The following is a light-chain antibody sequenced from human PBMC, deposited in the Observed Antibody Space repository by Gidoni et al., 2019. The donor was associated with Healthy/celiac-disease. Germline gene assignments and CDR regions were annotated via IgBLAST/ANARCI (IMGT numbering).Light chain of an antibody. V-gene: IGLV2-14*01. CDR3: SSYTSSSTPYV. Sequence: QSALTQPAAVSGSPGKSITISCTGTSSDVGGYNYVSWYPQPPGKAPKLMIYEVSNRPSGVSHRFSGSKSGTTASLTISGLQAEDVADYYCSSYTSSSTPYVFGTGTKVTV. CDR2: EVS. J-gene: IGLJ1*01. CDR1: SSDVGGYNY.